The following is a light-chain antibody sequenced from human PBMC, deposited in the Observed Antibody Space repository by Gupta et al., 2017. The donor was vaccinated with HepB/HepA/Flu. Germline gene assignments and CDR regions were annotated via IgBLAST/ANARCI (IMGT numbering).Light chain of an antibody. J-gene: IGKJ2*01. V-gene: IGKV1-33*01. CDR3: QQSDHLPYT. Sequence: EIQMTQSPSSLSSSVGDRVTITCQATHDIKTFLNWFQQKAGKAPRLLIYGASNLESGVPPRFSGSGSGTQFSLTNTNLQPEDVASYVCQQSDHLPYTFGQGTDLEI. CDR1: HDIKTF. CDR2: GAS.